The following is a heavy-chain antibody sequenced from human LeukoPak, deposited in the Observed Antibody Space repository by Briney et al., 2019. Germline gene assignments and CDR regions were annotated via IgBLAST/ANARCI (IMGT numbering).Heavy chain of an antibody. CDR1: GGSISSGGYS. J-gene: IGHJ4*02. Sequence: KPSETLSLTCAVSGGSISSGGYSWSWVRQPPGKGLEWIGYIYHSGSTYYNPSLKSRVTISVDRSKNQFSLKLSSVTAADTAVYYCARGDSYGYFFFYYLGQGNLVTGSS. CDR3: ARGDSYGYFFFYY. D-gene: IGHD5-18*01. V-gene: IGHV4-30-2*01. CDR2: IYHSGST.